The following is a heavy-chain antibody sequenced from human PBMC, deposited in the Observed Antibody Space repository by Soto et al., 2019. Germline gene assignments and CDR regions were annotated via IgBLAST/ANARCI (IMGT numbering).Heavy chain of an antibody. D-gene: IGHD3-10*01. Sequence: PGGSLRLSCAASGFTFSSYAMSWVRQAPGKGLEWVGRIKTKADGGTTDYAAPVKGRFIISRDDSKDTQYVQMNSLQTDDKGVYYCSHAPGRRGYYGMDVWGQGTTVTVSS. V-gene: IGHV3-15*01. J-gene: IGHJ6*02. CDR2: IKTKADGGTT. CDR1: GFTFSSYA. CDR3: SHAPGRRGYYGMDV.